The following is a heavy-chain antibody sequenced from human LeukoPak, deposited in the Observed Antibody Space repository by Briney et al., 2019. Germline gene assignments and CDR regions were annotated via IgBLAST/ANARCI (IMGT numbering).Heavy chain of an antibody. CDR1: GGSISSYY. J-gene: IGHJ4*02. CDR3: ARVEHDGSGSYYFDY. Sequence: PSETLSLTCTVSGGSISSYYWSWIRQPPGKGLEWIGYIYYSGSTNYNPSLKSRVTISVDTSKNQFSLKLSSVTAADTAVYYCARVEHDGSGSYYFDYWGQGTLVTVSS. D-gene: IGHD3-10*01. V-gene: IGHV4-59*01. CDR2: IYYSGST.